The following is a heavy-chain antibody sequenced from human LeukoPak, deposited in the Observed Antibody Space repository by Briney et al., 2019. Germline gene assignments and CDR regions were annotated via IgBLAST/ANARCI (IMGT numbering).Heavy chain of an antibody. V-gene: IGHV3-21*06. CDR1: GFTFSNFA. Sequence: GGSLRLSCAASGFTFSNFAMNWVRQGPGKGLEWVSSINTVASYIYYADSVKGRFTISRDNAKNSLYLQMNSLRAEDTGVYYCARLRRNSDKSGFYYYYDYWGQGTLVTVSS. J-gene: IGHJ4*02. CDR2: INTVASYI. D-gene: IGHD3-22*01. CDR3: ARLRRNSDKSGFYYYYDY.